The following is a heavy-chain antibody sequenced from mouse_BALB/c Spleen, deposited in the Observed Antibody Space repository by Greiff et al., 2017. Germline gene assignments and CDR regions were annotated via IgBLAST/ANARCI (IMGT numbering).Heavy chain of an antibody. J-gene: IGHJ2*01. Sequence: LQQPGSELVRPGASVKLSCKASGYTFTSYWMHWVKQRPGQGLEWIGNIYPGSGSTNYDEKFKSKATLTVDTSSSTAYMQLSSLTSEDSAVYYCTRSGGLLLDNWGQGTTLTVSP. CDR3: TRSGGLLLDN. D-gene: IGHD2-3*01. V-gene: IGHV1S22*01. CDR2: IYPGSGST. CDR1: GYTFTSYW.